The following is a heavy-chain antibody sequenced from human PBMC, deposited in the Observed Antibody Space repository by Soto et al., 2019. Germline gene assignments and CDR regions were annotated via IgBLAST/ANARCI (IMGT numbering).Heavy chain of an antibody. CDR2: INHSGST. D-gene: IGHD1-26*01. J-gene: IGHJ4*02. Sequence: PSETLSLTCAVYGGSFSGYYWSWIRQPPGKGLEWIGEINHSGSTNYNPSLKSRVTISVDTSKNQFSLKLSSVTAADTAVYYCARGVRYRTIDYWGQGTLVTVSS. CDR3: ARGVRYRTIDY. CDR1: GGSFSGYY. V-gene: IGHV4-34*01.